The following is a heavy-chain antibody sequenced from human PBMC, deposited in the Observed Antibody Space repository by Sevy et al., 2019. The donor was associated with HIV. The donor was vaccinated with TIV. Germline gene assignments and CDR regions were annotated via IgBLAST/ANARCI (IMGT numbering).Heavy chain of an antibody. CDR2: ISHDERTT. D-gene: IGHD1-1*01. CDR3: ARDPGNSGNY. CDR1: GFTFSTYA. J-gene: IGHJ4*02. Sequence: GGSLRLSCAASGFTFSTYAMHWLRQAPGKGLEWVAVISHDERTTYYADSVEGRFTISRDNSKNTLYLQMDSLRPEDTTIYYCARDPGNSGNYWGQGTLVTVSS. V-gene: IGHV3-30*04.